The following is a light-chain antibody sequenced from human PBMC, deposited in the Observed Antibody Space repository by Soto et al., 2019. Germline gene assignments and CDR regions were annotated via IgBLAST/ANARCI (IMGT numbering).Light chain of an antibody. CDR3: CSYAGSSTFVA. J-gene: IGLJ2*01. CDR1: SSDVGSYNL. CDR2: EGS. Sequence: QSALTQPASVSGSPGQSITISCTGTSSDVGSYNLVSWYQQHPGKAPKLMIYEGSKRPSGVSIRFSGSKSGNTASLTISGLQAEDEADYYCCSYAGSSTFVAFGGGTKLTVL. V-gene: IGLV2-23*01.